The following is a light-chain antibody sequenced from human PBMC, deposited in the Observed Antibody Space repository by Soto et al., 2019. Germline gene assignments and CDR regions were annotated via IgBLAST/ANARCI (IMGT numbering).Light chain of an antibody. CDR3: QQYGSSPRT. CDR1: QSVSSSY. Sequence: EIVLTQSPGTLSLSPGERSTLSCRASQSVSSSYLAWYQQKPGQAPRLLIYGASSRATGTPDRFSGSGSGTDFTLTISRLEPEDFAVYYCQQYGSSPRTFGQGTTVDI. V-gene: IGKV3-20*01. J-gene: IGKJ1*01. CDR2: GAS.